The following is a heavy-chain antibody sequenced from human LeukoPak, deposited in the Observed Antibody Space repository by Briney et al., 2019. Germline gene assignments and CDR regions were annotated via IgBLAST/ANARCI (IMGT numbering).Heavy chain of an antibody. CDR2: ISGSGGST. J-gene: IGHJ6*02. V-gene: IGHV3-23*01. CDR3: AREADYYDSSGYYLLYYYYGMDV. CDR1: GFTFSSYA. D-gene: IGHD3-22*01. Sequence: GGSLRLSCAASGFTFSSYAMSWVRQAPGKGLEWVSAISGSGGSTYYADSVKGRFTISRDNSKNTLYLQMNSLRAEDTAVYYCAREADYYDSSGYYLLYYYYGMDVWGQGTTVTVSS.